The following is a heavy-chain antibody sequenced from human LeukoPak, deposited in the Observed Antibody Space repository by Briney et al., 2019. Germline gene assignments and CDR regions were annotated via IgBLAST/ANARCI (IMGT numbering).Heavy chain of an antibody. Sequence: ASVKVSCKVSGYTLSELCMHWVRQAPGQGLEWMGWINPNSGGTNYAQKFQGRATMTRDTSISTAYMELSRLRSDDTAVYYCARKGDIVATIWSGNWFDPWGQGTLVTVSS. V-gene: IGHV1-2*02. CDR3: ARKGDIVATIWSGNWFDP. J-gene: IGHJ5*02. D-gene: IGHD5-12*01. CDR1: GYTLSELC. CDR2: INPNSGGT.